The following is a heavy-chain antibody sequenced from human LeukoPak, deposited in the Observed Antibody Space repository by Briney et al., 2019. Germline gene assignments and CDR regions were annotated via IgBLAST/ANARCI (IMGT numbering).Heavy chain of an antibody. V-gene: IGHV1-8*02. CDR3: ARARRGVVATNYYYYYMDV. CDR1: GYTFTSYD. CDR2: MSPNSGNT. D-gene: IGHD2-21*02. J-gene: IGHJ6*03. Sequence: ASVKVSCXASGYTFTSYDINWVRQATGQGLEWMGWMSPNSGNTGYAQKFQGRVTMTRNTSISTAYMELSSLRSEDTAVYYCARARRGVVATNYYYYYMDVWGKGTTVTVSS.